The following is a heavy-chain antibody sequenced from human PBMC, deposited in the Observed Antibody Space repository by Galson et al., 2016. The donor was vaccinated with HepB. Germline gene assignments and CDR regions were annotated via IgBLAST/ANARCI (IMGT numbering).Heavy chain of an antibody. CDR3: ARDRYWYFEL. CDR2: ITYYGVT. V-gene: IGHV4-34*11. Sequence: LSLTCAVYGGSFSGYYWTWVRQPPGKGLEWIGRITYYGVTNHNPSLKSRVTMSVDTSKNQFSLSLRSVTAADTAVYYCARDRYWYFELWGRGTLVTVSS. J-gene: IGHJ2*01. CDR1: GGSFSGYY.